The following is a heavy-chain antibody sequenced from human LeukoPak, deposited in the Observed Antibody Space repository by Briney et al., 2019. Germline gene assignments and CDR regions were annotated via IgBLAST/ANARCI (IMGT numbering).Heavy chain of an antibody. D-gene: IGHD4-23*01. V-gene: IGHV1-69*13. J-gene: IGHJ4*02. CDR1: GGTFSSYA. CDR2: IIPIFGTA. CDR3: ASYGGNSPLDY. Sequence: ASVKVSCKASGGTFSSYAISWVRQAPGQGLEWMGGIIPIFGTANYAQKFQGRATITADESTSTAYMALSSLRSEDTAVYYCASYGGNSPLDYWGQGTLVTVSS.